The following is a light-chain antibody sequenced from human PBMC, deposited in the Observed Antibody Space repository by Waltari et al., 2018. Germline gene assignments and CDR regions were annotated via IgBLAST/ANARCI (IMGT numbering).Light chain of an antibody. CDR3: QQYYSIPYT. CDR2: WAS. Sequence: DIVMTQSPDSLAVSLGERATINCKSNQSVLYSSNNKNYLAWYQQKPGQPPKLLVSWASTRASGVPDRFSGSGSGTDFTLTISSLQAEDVAVYYCQQYYSIPYTFGQGTKLEIK. V-gene: IGKV4-1*01. J-gene: IGKJ2*01. CDR1: QSVLYSSNNKNY.